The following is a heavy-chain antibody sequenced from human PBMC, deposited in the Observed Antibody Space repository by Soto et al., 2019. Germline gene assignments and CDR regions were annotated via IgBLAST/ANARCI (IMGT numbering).Heavy chain of an antibody. J-gene: IGHJ6*03. CDR2: ISAYNGNT. D-gene: IGHD3-3*01. V-gene: IGHV1-18*01. Sequence: QVPLVQSGAEVKKPGASVKVSCKASGYTFTSYGNSWVRQAPGQGLEWMGWISAYNGNTNYAQKLQGRVTMTTDTSTSTAYMELRSLRSDDTAVYYCARLKYYDFWSGYSPYYYYYMDVWGKGTTVTVSS. CDR3: ARLKYYDFWSGYSPYYYYYMDV. CDR1: GYTFTSYG.